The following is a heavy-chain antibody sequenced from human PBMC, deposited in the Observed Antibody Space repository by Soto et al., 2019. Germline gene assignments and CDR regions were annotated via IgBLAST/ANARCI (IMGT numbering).Heavy chain of an antibody. D-gene: IGHD2-8*01. CDR3: GRYCTNTKCRGGYYLDL. CDR2: IILALGTP. V-gene: IGHV1-69*01. J-gene: IGHJ5*02. CDR1: GDSFTNYA. Sequence: QVLLVQSGAEMKQPGSSVSVSCKASGDSFTNYAFTWVRQAPGQGPEWLGGIILALGTPHYSQRFQGRLTITADESSSTVYMELGSLRLDDTAVYYCGRYCTNTKCRGGYYLDLGGQGTLLTVSS.